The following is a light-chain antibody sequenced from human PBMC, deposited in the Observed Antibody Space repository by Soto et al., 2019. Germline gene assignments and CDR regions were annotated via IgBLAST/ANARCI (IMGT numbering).Light chain of an antibody. Sequence: QSVLTQPASVSGSPGQSITISCTGTSSDVGSYNLVSWYQQYPDKAPKVMIYEGSKRPSGVSNRFSGSKSGNTASLTISGLQAEDEAAYYCCSYAGSSSLVFGGGTKLTVL. CDR1: SSDVGSYNL. V-gene: IGLV2-23*01. CDR3: CSYAGSSSLV. CDR2: EGS. J-gene: IGLJ2*01.